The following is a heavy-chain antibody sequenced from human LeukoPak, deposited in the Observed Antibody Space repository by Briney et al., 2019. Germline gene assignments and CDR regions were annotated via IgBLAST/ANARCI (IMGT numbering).Heavy chain of an antibody. D-gene: IGHD2-2*01. CDR3: ARTCSGTSCADFDY. V-gene: IGHV1-8*01. Sequence: ASVKVSCKASGYTFTSFDINWVRQATGQGLEWMGWMNPNSGNTGYAQKFQGRVTMTRDTSINTAYLGLSSLRSEDTAMYYCARTCSGTSCADFDYWGQGTLVTVSS. J-gene: IGHJ4*02. CDR2: MNPNSGNT. CDR1: GYTFTSFD.